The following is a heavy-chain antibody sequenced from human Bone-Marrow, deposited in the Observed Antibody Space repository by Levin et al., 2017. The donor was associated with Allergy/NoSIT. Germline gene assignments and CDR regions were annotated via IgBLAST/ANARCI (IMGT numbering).Heavy chain of an antibody. CDR3: TISRGGGNFSEPLWRGDFQH. CDR2: FDPEDFET. J-gene: IGHJ1*01. V-gene: IGHV1-24*01. Sequence: PGASVKVSCKVSGDTLSDLAMHWVRQAPGEGLEWMGGFDPEDFETIYAQKFQGRVTVTEDTSTNTGYMELTSLRSEDTAVYFCTISRGGGNFSEPLWRGDFQHWGQGTRVIVSS. D-gene: IGHD1-7*01. CDR1: GDTLSDLA.